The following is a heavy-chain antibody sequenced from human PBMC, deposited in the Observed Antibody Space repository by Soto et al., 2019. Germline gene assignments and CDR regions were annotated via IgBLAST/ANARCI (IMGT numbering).Heavy chain of an antibody. CDR3: ARPVYYYDSSGYYFSWYFDL. CDR1: GGTFSSYA. D-gene: IGHD3-22*01. V-gene: IGHV1-69*13. J-gene: IGHJ2*01. Sequence: GASVKVSCKASGGTFSSYAISWVRQAPGQGLEWMGGIIPIFGTANYAQKFQGRVTITADESTSTAYMELSSLRSEDTAVYYCARPVYYYDSSGYYFSWYFDLWGRGTLVTVS. CDR2: IIPIFGTA.